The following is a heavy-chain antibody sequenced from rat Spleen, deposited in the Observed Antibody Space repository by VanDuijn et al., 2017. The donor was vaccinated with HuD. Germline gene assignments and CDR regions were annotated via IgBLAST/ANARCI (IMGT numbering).Heavy chain of an antibody. Sequence: EVQLVESGGGLVQPGRSLKLSCAASVFTFSDYNMAWVRQAPTKGLEWVASISYDGRSTYYRDSVKGRFTISRDDAKNTLYLQMDSLRSEDTATYYCAKLSSGFPYWGQGTLVTVSS. J-gene: IGHJ3*01. CDR2: ISYDGRST. V-gene: IGHV5-7*01. CDR3: AKLSSGFPY. CDR1: VFTFSDYN. D-gene: IGHD1-12*01.